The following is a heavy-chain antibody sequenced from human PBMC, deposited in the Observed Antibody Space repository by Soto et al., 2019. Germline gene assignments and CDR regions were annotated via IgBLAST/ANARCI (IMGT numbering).Heavy chain of an antibody. CDR1: GYSFTSYW. Sequence: GESLKISCKGSGYSFTSYWISWVRQMPGKGLEWMGRIDPSDSYTNYSPSFQGHVTISADKSISTTYLQWSSLQASDTAMYYCARVLDLQLVLSSVPYGMDVWGQGTTVTVSS. D-gene: IGHD6-13*01. V-gene: IGHV5-10-1*01. CDR2: IDPSDSYT. J-gene: IGHJ6*02. CDR3: ARVLDLQLVLSSVPYGMDV.